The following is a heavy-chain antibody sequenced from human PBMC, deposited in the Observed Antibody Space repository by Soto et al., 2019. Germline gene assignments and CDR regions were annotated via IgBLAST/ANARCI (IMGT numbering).Heavy chain of an antibody. D-gene: IGHD2-2*01. J-gene: IGHJ4*02. CDR2: ISAYNGNT. CDR3: ARDRIVYCSSTSCSGSGY. CDR1: GYTFTSYG. Sequence: QVQLVQSGAEVKKPGASVKVSCKASGYTFTSYGISWVRQAPGQGLEWMGWISAYNGNTNYAQKLQGRVTMTTDTATSTAYMELRSLRSDDTAVYYCARDRIVYCSSTSCSGSGYCGQGTLVTVSS. V-gene: IGHV1-18*04.